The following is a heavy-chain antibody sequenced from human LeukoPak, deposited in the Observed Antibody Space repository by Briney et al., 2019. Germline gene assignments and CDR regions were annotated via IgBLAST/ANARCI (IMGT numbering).Heavy chain of an antibody. V-gene: IGHV4-39*01. J-gene: IGHJ5*02. CDR3: ARQDLLTGRVYWFNP. CDR1: GSSISSSSYY. CDR2: IYYSGST. Sequence: SETLSLTCTVSGSSISSSSYYWGWIRQPPGKGLEWIGSIYYSGSTYYNPSLKSRVTISVDTSKNQFSLKLSSVTAADTAVYYCARQDLLTGRVYWFNPWGQGTLVTVSS. D-gene: IGHD3-9*01.